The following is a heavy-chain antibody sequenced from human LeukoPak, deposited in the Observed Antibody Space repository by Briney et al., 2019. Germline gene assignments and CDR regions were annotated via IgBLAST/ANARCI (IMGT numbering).Heavy chain of an antibody. Sequence: GGSLRLSCAASGFTFSVSPILWVRQASGKGLEWVGRIRSKADNYATAYAASVQGRCTISRDDSKSTAYLQLNSLKTEDTAVYYCTQSNYWGQGALVTVSS. CDR2: IRSKADNYAT. V-gene: IGHV3-73*01. CDR1: GFTFSVSP. CDR3: TQSNY. J-gene: IGHJ4*02.